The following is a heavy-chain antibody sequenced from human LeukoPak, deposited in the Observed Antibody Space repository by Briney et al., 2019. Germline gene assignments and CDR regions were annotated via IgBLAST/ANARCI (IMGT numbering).Heavy chain of an antibody. J-gene: IGHJ6*02. CDR1: GGSFSGYY. V-gene: IGHV4-34*01. D-gene: IGHD7-27*01. Sequence: SETLSLTCAVYGGSFSGYYWSWIRQPPGKGLEWIGEINHSGSTNYNPSLKSRVTISVDTSKNQFSLKLSSVTAADTAVYYCARDCIVNTGDPDEYYYYGMDVWGQGTTVTVSS. CDR3: ARDCIVNTGDPDEYYYYGMDV. CDR2: INHSGST.